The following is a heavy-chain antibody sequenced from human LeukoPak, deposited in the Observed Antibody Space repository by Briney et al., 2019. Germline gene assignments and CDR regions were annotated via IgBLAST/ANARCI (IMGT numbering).Heavy chain of an antibody. CDR1: GFTFSSYA. CDR2: ISGSGGST. V-gene: IGHV3-23*01. Sequence: GGSLRLSCAASGFTFSSYAMSWVRQAPGKGLEWVSAISGSGGSTYYADSVKGRFTISRDNSKNTLYLQMNSLRAEDTAVYYCAKDLRTYGEYGSYYFDYWGQGTLVTVSS. CDR3: AKDLRTYGEYGSYYFDY. J-gene: IGHJ4*02. D-gene: IGHD4-17*01.